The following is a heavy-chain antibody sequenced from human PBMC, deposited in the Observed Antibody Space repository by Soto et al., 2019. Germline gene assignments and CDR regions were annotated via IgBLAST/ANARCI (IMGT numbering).Heavy chain of an antibody. Sequence: PGGSLRLSCAASGFTFTTYAMSWVRQAPGKGLEWVSAISGSGGITYYAHSVKGRFTISRDSSQNTLYLQMNSLRAEDTAVYYCARDPSTTVTTNLLFDYWGQGTLVTVSS. D-gene: IGHD4-17*01. J-gene: IGHJ4*02. V-gene: IGHV3-23*01. CDR2: ISGSGGIT. CDR1: GFTFTTYA. CDR3: ARDPSTTVTTNLLFDY.